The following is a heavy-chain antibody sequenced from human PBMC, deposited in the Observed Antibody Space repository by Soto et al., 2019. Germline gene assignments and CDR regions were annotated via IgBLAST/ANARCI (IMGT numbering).Heavy chain of an antibody. D-gene: IGHD3-22*01. CDR2: IKSKTDGGTT. J-gene: IGHJ4*01. CDR1: GFTFSNAW. CDR3: TTDSYSTIIIVRFDY. Sequence: EVQLVESGGGLVKPGGSLRLSCAASGFTFSNAWINWVRQAPGKGLEWVGRIKSKTDGGTTDYAEPVKGRFAISRDDSNNMVYLQMNRLKIEDTAVYYFTTDSYSTIIIVRFDYWGHGTLVTVSS. V-gene: IGHV3-15*07.